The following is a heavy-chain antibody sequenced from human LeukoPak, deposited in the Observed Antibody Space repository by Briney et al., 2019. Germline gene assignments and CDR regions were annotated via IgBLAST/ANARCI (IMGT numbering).Heavy chain of an antibody. D-gene: IGHD6-19*01. CDR1: GFTFSSYA. J-gene: IGHJ4*01. CDR3: ARDDASGWNFDY. V-gene: IGHV3-30*04. CDR2: ISYDGSNK. Sequence: PGGSLRLSCAASGFTFSSYAMHWVRQAPGKGLEWVAVISYDGSNKDYADSVKGRFTISRDNSKNTLYLQMNSLRAEDTAVYDCARDDASGWNFDYWGKGTLVTVSS.